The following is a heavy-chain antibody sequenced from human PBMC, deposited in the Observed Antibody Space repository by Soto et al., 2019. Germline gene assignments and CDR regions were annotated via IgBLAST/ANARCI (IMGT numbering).Heavy chain of an antibody. CDR3: AKGRYCISTSCPGAWFDP. Sequence: PGGSLRVSCAASGCTFSSYAMSWVRQAPGKGLEWVSAISGSGGSTYYADSVKGRFTISRDNSKNTLYLQMNSLRAEDTAVYYCAKGRYCISTSCPGAWFDPWGQGTLVTVSS. D-gene: IGHD2-2*01. J-gene: IGHJ5*02. CDR2: ISGSGGST. V-gene: IGHV3-23*01. CDR1: GCTFSSYA.